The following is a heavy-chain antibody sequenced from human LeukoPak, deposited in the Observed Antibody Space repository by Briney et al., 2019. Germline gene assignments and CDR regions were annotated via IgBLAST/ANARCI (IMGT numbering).Heavy chain of an antibody. Sequence: PSQTLSLTCTVSGDSISSGGYYWSWIRQHPGKGLEWIGYIYYSGSTYYNPSLESRVTISVVTSKNQFSLKLSSVTAADEAVYYCAREVVVGGKGGFDYWGQGTLVTVSS. CDR2: IYYSGST. V-gene: IGHV4-31*03. J-gene: IGHJ4*02. CDR3: AREVVVGGKGGFDY. CDR1: GDSISSGGYY. D-gene: IGHD6-19*01.